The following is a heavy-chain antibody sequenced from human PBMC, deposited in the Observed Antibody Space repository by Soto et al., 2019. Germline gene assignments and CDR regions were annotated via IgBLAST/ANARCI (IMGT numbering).Heavy chain of an antibody. CDR1: GFTFSSYA. D-gene: IGHD2-15*01. CDR2: IGNSGADT. V-gene: IGHV3-23*01. Sequence: PGGSLRLSCAASGFTFSSYAMTWVRQGPGKGLEWVSSIGNSGADTYYADSVKGRFTISRDNSKNTLYLQMNSLRADDTAVYYCAKKPRGPRSLHHRGQGTLVTGSS. J-gene: IGHJ4*02. CDR3: AKKPRGPRSLHH.